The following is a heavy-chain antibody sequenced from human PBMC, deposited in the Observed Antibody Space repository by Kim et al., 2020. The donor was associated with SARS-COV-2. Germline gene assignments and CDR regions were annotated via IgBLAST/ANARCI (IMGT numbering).Heavy chain of an antibody. Sequence: SETLSLTCTVSGGSISSGGYYWSWIRQHPGKGLEWIGYIYYSGSTYYNPSLKSRVTISVDTSKNQFSLKLSSVTAADTAVYYCARASLGHFDWLSTHRPGYYFDYWGQGTLVTVSS. CDR2: IYYSGST. J-gene: IGHJ4*02. CDR1: GGSISSGGYY. V-gene: IGHV4-31*03. D-gene: IGHD3-9*01. CDR3: ARASLGHFDWLSTHRPGYYFDY.